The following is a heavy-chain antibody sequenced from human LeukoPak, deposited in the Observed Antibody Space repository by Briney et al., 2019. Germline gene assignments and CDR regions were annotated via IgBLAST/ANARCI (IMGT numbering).Heavy chain of an antibody. CDR2: INHSGST. V-gene: IGHV4-34*01. Sequence: PSGTLSLTCAVYGGSFSGYYWSWIRQPPGKGLEWIGEINHSGSTNYNPSLKSRVTISVDTSKNQFSLKLSSVTAADTAVYYCAREGLWFGELSDWGRGTLVTVSS. D-gene: IGHD3-10*01. CDR1: GGSFSGYY. CDR3: AREGLWFGELSD. J-gene: IGHJ4*02.